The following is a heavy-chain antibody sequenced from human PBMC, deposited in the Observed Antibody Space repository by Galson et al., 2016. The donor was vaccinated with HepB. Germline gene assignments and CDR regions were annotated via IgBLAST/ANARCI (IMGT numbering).Heavy chain of an antibody. Sequence: SETLSLTCNVSGGSIRGSPYYWGWIRQPPGKGLEWIGSIYYTGNTYYNPSLKSRVTIHVAASKNQVSLKLNSVTAADSAVYYCSRPPSSIAAPSDAFDLWGRGTVVTVSS. CDR1: GGSIRGSPYY. CDR3: SRPPSSIAAPSDAFDL. J-gene: IGHJ3*01. CDR2: IYYTGNT. V-gene: IGHV4-39*01. D-gene: IGHD6-6*01.